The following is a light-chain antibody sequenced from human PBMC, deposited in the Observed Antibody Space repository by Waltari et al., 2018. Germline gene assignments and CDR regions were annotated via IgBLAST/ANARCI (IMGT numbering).Light chain of an antibody. V-gene: IGKV1-5*03. J-gene: IGKJ1*01. CDR3: LQYNGEPRT. Sequence: DIQMTQSPSTLSASVGDRVTITCRASQNINTWLAGHQQKPGKAPNLLIYEASSLESGVPSRFSGSGSGTEFTLTISSLQPDDFATYYCLQYNGEPRTFGQGTKVEV. CDR2: EAS. CDR1: QNINTW.